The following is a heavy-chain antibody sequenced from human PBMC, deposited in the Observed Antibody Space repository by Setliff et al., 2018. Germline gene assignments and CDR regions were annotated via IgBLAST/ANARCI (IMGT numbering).Heavy chain of an antibody. V-gene: IGHV2-5*02. CDR1: GFSLTTSGVG. CDR2: IYWDDVK. J-gene: IGHJ4*02. CDR3: AHRGGYGADSLYYFDV. D-gene: IGHD3-10*01. Sequence: SGPTLVNPTQTLTLTCTFSGFSLTTSGVGVGWIRQPPGKALEWLAIIYWDDVKRYSPFLKNRLTITQDTSKNQVVLTLTNTDPVDTATYYCAHRGGYGADSLYYFDVWGQGTLVTVSS.